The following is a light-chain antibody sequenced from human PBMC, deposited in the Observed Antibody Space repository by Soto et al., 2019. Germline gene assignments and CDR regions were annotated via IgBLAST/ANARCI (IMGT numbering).Light chain of an antibody. CDR1: SSDIGSYNL. Sequence: QSALTQPASVSGSPGQSITISCTGTSSDIGSYNLVSWYQQYPGKAPKLMIYEVVRRPSGVSNRFSGSKSGNTASLTIFGLQSEDEADYYCCSYAGSTTQIFGGGTQLTVL. CDR2: EVV. CDR3: CSYAGSTTQI. J-gene: IGLJ2*01. V-gene: IGLV2-23*02.